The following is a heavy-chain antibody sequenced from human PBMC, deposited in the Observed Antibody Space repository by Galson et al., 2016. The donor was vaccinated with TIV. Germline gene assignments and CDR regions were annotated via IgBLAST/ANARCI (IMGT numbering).Heavy chain of an antibody. V-gene: IGHV1-2*04. CDR1: GYTFSDYY. Sequence: SVKVSCKASGYTFSDYYMHWVRQAPGQGLEWMGWINPNTGGTNYAQKFQGWVSMTRDTSINTAYMELSRLKSDDTAGYYCARDDGYTSGSDYWGQGTQVTVSS. D-gene: IGHD6-19*01. CDR2: INPNTGGT. J-gene: IGHJ4*02. CDR3: ARDDGYTSGSDY.